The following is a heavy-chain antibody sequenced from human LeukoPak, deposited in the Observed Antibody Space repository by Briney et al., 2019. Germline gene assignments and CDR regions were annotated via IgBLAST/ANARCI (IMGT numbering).Heavy chain of an antibody. CDR1: GFTFDDYA. Sequence: GGSLRLSCAASGFTFDDYAMHWVRQAPWKGLEWVSAISGSGGSTYYADSVKGRFTISRDNSKNTLYLQMNSLRAEDTAVYYCAKHYYDSSGPDYWGQGTLVTVSS. V-gene: IGHV3-23*01. CDR2: ISGSGGST. CDR3: AKHYYDSSGPDY. J-gene: IGHJ4*02. D-gene: IGHD3-22*01.